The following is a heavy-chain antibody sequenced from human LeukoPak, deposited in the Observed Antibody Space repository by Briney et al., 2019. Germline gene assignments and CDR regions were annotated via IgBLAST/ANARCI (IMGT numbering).Heavy chain of an antibody. V-gene: IGHV5-51*01. J-gene: IGHJ6*03. D-gene: IGHD6-6*01. Sequence: GESLKISCKGFGYSFTNYWIGWVRQMPGKGLGWMGIIYPVDSDSRYSPSFQGQVTFSADKSISTAYLQWSSLKASDTAMYYCARHSSSSMGRVPPYYYYYMDVWGKGTTVTVSS. CDR1: GYSFTNYW. CDR2: IYPVDSDS. CDR3: ARHSSSSMGRVPPYYYYYMDV.